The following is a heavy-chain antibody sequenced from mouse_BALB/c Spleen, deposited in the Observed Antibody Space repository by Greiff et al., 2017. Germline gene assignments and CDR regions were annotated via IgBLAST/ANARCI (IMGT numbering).Heavy chain of an antibody. D-gene: IGHD2-10*02. Sequence: VQLQQSGAELVRPGALVKLSCKASGFNIKDYYMHWVKQRPEQGLEWIGWIDPENGNTIYDPKFQGKASITADTSSNTAYLQLSSLTSEDTAVYYCASGYGNYDFDYWGQGTTLTVSS. V-gene: IGHV14-1*02. CDR1: GFNIKDYY. CDR2: IDPENGNT. CDR3: ASGYGNYDFDY. J-gene: IGHJ2*01.